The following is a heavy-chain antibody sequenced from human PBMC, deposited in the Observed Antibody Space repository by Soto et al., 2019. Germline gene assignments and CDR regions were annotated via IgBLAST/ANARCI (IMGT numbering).Heavy chain of an antibody. D-gene: IGHD3-22*01. CDR2: IYHGGSA. Sequence: SETLSLTCVVSDYPISSDYYWAWIRQPPGKGLEWIGSIYHGGSAYYNPSLNSRVTILVDTSNKQVSLRVTSVTAADTAVYYCARYRYYFDASGNYRTHAFDIWGPGTLVTVSS. V-gene: IGHV4-38-2*01. CDR1: DYPISSDYY. J-gene: IGHJ3*02. CDR3: ARYRYYFDASGNYRTHAFDI.